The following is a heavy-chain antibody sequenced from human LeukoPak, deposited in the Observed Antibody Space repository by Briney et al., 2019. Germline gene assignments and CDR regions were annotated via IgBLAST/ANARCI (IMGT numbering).Heavy chain of an antibody. V-gene: IGHV1-2*06. CDR3: ARDYCGGDCFPDY. D-gene: IGHD2-21*02. Sequence: VASVKVSCKTSGYTFTSYYVHWVRQAPGQGLEWMGRINPNSGDTNYAQKFQGRVTMTRDTSISTAYMELSRLRSDDTAVYYCARDYCGGDCFPDYWGQGTLVTVSS. CDR2: INPNSGDT. J-gene: IGHJ4*02. CDR1: GYTFTSYY.